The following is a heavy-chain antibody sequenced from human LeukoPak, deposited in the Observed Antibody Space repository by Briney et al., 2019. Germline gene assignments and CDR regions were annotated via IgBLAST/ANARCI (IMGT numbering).Heavy chain of an antibody. CDR2: INHSGST. Sequence: SETLSLTCAVYGGSFSGYYWSWIRQPPGKGLEWIGEINHSGSTNYNPSLKSRVTISVDTSKNQFSLKLSFVTAADTAVYYCARSGEGNDFDYWGQGTLVTVSS. V-gene: IGHV4-34*01. CDR1: GGSFSGYY. CDR3: ARSGEGNDFDY. J-gene: IGHJ4*02. D-gene: IGHD3-10*01.